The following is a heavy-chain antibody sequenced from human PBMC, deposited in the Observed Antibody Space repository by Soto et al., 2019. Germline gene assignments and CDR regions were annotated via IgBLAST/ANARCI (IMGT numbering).Heavy chain of an antibody. J-gene: IGHJ4*02. D-gene: IGHD3-22*01. CDR2: ISGSGGST. V-gene: IGHV3-23*01. Sequence: EVQLLESGGGLVQPGGSLRLSCAASGFTFSSHAMSWVHQAPGKGLEWVSAISGSGGSTYYADSVKGRFTISRDNSTNRLYLQMTSLRAEDTAVYYCANRITMIVVVITDFDYWGQGTVVTVSS. CDR1: GFTFSSHA. CDR3: ANRITMIVVVITDFDY.